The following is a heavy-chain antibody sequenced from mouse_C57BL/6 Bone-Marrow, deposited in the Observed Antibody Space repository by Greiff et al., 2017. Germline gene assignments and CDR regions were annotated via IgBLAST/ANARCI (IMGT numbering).Heavy chain of an antibody. D-gene: IGHD6-5*01. CDR3: ARRLLPYGLAY. Sequence: EVNVVESGGDLVQPGGSLKLSCAASGFTFSSYGMSWVRQTPDTRLEWVAIISSCGSYTNYPDRVKGRFTLSIDNATNTLYLQMSIPKAEATAMYYCARRLLPYGLAYWGQGTLVTVSA. J-gene: IGHJ3*01. V-gene: IGHV5-6*01. CDR2: ISSCGSYT. CDR1: GFTFSSYG.